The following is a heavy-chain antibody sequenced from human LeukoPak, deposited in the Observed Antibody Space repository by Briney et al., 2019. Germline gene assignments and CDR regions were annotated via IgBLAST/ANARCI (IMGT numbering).Heavy chain of an antibody. D-gene: IGHD6-19*01. Sequence: PSESLSLTCAVSGGSISSSNWWSWVRQPPGKGLEWIGEIYHSGSTNYNPSLKSRVTISVDKSKNQFSLKLSSVTAADTAVYYCARGRWYSSGWSYFDYWGQGTLVT. CDR3: ARGRWYSSGWSYFDY. CDR1: GGSISSSNW. V-gene: IGHV4-4*02. J-gene: IGHJ4*02. CDR2: IYHSGST.